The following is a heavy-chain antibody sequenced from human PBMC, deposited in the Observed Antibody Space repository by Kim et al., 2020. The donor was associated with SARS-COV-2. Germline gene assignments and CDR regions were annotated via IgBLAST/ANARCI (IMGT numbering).Heavy chain of an antibody. D-gene: IGHD5-12*01. V-gene: IGHV1-18*01. CDR1: GYTFTSYG. J-gene: IGHJ6*02. Sequence: ASVKVSCKASGYTFTSYGISWVRQAPGQGLEWMGWISAYNGNTNYAQKLQGRVTMTTDTSTSTAYMELRSLRSDDTAVYYCARDQHEVARGYYYGMDVWGQGTTVTVSS. CDR2: ISAYNGNT. CDR3: ARDQHEVARGYYYGMDV.